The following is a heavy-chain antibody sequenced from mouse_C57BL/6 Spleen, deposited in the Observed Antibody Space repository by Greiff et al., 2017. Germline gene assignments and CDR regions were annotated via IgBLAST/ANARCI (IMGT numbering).Heavy chain of an antibody. D-gene: IGHD2-2*01. CDR1: GFSLSTSGMG. CDR2: IYWDDDK. Sequence: QVTLKESGPGILQSSQTLSLTCSFSGFSLSTSGMGVSWIRQPSGKGLEWLAHIYWDDDKRYNPSLKSRLTIAKDTSRNQVFLKITSVDTADTATYYCARRGGVTTGGYYFDYWGQGTTLTVSS. CDR3: ARRGGVTTGGYYFDY. J-gene: IGHJ2*01. V-gene: IGHV8-12*01.